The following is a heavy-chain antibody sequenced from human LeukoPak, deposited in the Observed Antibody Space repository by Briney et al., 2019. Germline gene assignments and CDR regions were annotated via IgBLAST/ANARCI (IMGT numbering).Heavy chain of an antibody. CDR1: GGSISSYY. CDR3: ARGTGKWDAFDI. Sequence: RPSETLSLTCTVSGGSISSYYWTWIRQPPGKGLEWVGYIYYGGSTNYNPSLKSRVTISADTSKSQFSLKLSSVTAADTAAYYCARGTGKWDAFDIWGQGTMVTVSS. D-gene: IGHD3/OR15-3a*01. V-gene: IGHV4-59*01. CDR2: IYYGGST. J-gene: IGHJ3*02.